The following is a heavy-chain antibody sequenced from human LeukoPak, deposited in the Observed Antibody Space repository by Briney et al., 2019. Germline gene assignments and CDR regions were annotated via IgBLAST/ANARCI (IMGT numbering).Heavy chain of an antibody. D-gene: IGHD2-21*02. J-gene: IGHJ4*02. V-gene: IGHV3-64*04. CDR3: ARDEAYCGGDCYSFFDY. Sequence: PGGSLRLSCSVSGFTFSTYVMHWVRQAPGKGLEYVSAISSNGDNTYYADSVKGRFTISRDNSKNTLYLQMNSLRAEDTAVYYCARDEAYCGGDCYSFFDYWGQGTLVTVSS. CDR1: GFTFSTYV. CDR2: ISSNGDNT.